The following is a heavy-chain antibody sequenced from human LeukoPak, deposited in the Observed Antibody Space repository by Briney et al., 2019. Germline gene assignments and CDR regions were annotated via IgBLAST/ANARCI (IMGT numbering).Heavy chain of an antibody. CDR1: GFTFGGYA. J-gene: IGHJ4*02. Sequence: PGGSLRLSCTASGFTFGGYAMSWFRQAPGKGLEWVGFVRNKAYGWTTEYAASVKGRFTISREDSKSIAYLQMNSLKTEDTAVYYCTRVPLHSGYDWAHFDYWGQGTLVTVSS. V-gene: IGHV3-49*03. CDR3: TRVPLHSGYDWAHFDY. D-gene: IGHD5-12*01. CDR2: VRNKAYGWTT.